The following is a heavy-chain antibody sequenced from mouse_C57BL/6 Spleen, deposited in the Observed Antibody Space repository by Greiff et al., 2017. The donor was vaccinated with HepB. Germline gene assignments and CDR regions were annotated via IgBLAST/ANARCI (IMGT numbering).Heavy chain of an antibody. V-gene: IGHV1-52*01. D-gene: IGHD1-1*01. Sequence: QVQLQQSGAELVRPGSSVKLSCKASGYTFTSYWMHWVKQRPIQGLEWIGNIDPSDSETHYNQKFKDKATLTVDKSSSTAYMQLSSLTSEDSAVYYCARWSTVVASFDYWGQGTTLTVSS. CDR2: IDPSDSET. CDR1: GYTFTSYW. CDR3: ARWSTVVASFDY. J-gene: IGHJ2*01.